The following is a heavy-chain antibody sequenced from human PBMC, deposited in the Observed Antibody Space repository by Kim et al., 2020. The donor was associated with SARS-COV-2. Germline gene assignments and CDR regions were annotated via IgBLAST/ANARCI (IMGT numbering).Heavy chain of an antibody. CDR2: MNPNSGNT. Sequence: ASVKVSCKASGYTFTSYDINWVRQATGQGLEWMGWMNPNSGNTGYAQKFQGRVTMTRNTSISTAYMELSSLRSEDTAVYYCARGRRYFDWLKNWFDPWGQGTLVTVSS. CDR1: GYTFTSYD. V-gene: IGHV1-8*01. J-gene: IGHJ5*02. D-gene: IGHD3-9*01. CDR3: ARGRRYFDWLKNWFDP.